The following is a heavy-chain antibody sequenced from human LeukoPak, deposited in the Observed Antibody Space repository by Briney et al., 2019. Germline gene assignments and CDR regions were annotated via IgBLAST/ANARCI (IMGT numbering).Heavy chain of an antibody. D-gene: IGHD3-3*01. CDR1: GGSFSGYY. Sequence: SETLSLTCAVYGGSFSGYYWSWIRQPPGKGLEWIGEINHSGSTNYNPSLKSRVTISVDTSKNQFSLKLSSVTAADTAVYYCAGLIWSGYYLPDYWGQGTLVTVSS. V-gene: IGHV4-34*01. CDR2: INHSGST. J-gene: IGHJ4*02. CDR3: AGLIWSGYYLPDY.